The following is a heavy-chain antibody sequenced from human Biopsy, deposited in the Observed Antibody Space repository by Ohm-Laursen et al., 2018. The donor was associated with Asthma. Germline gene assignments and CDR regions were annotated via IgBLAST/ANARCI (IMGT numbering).Heavy chain of an antibody. CDR1: GYTFTSYY. Sequence: ASVKASCNISGYTFTSYYIHWVRQAPGQGLEWVGIINPPTGDTSYAQKFLGRVTVTRDTSTSTVYMELSSLRSEDTAVYYCALSQFDYWGQGTLLTVSS. CDR3: ALSQFDY. V-gene: IGHV1-46*01. J-gene: IGHJ4*02. CDR2: INPPTGDT.